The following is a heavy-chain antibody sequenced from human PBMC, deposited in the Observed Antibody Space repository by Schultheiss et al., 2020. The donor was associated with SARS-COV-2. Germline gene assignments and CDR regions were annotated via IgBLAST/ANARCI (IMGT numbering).Heavy chain of an antibody. CDR1: GFTFSSYG. CDR2: ISYDGSNK. CDR3: ATGYSVAYGGQYDSIY. V-gene: IGHV3-30*03. J-gene: IGHJ4*02. Sequence: GGSLRLSCAASGFTFSSYGMHWVRQAPGKGLEWVAVISYDGSNKYYADSVKGRFTISRDNSKNTLYLQVNSLRVEDTAVYYCATGYSVAYGGQYDSIYWGQGTLVTVSS. D-gene: IGHD5-18*01.